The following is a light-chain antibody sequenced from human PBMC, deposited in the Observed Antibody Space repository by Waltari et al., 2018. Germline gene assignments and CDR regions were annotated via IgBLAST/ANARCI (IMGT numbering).Light chain of an antibody. CDR3: YSTDNSGNDSGV. Sequence: SYELTQPPSVSVSPGQTARITCSGDALPKKYAFWYQRKSGQAPVRVISEDSKRPSGIPGRFSGSTSVAMATLTISGAQVEDEGDYYCYSTDNSGNDSGVFGGGTKLTVL. CDR1: ALPKKY. V-gene: IGLV3-10*01. CDR2: EDS. J-gene: IGLJ3*02.